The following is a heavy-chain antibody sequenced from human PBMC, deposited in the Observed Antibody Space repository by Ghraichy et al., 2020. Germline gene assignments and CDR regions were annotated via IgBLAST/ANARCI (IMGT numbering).Heavy chain of an antibody. V-gene: IGHV3-33*08. CDR2: IWYDGSKK. Sequence: GGSLRLSCAASGFTFSSYGMHWVRQAPGKGLEWVAVIWYDGSKKYYVESVKGRFTISRDNSDNTLYLQMNSLRAEDTAVYYCARGLPYCGGDCLCQAFDIWGQVTMVTVSS. D-gene: IGHD2-21*02. J-gene: IGHJ3*02. CDR1: GFTFSSYG. CDR3: ARGLPYCGGDCLCQAFDI.